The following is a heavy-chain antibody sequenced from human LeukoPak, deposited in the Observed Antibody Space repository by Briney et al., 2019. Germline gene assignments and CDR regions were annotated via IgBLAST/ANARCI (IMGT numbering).Heavy chain of an antibody. CDR3: ARDLWSGELFFAFDI. Sequence: ASVKVSCKASGYSFTDYYIHWLRQAPGQGLQWMGWISPKYGDTKYAQTFQGRVTMTRDTSLTTTYMELRGLTSDDTAVYFCARDLWSGELFFAFDIWGQGTMVPVSS. CDR1: GYSFTDYY. D-gene: IGHD3-10*01. CDR2: ISPKYGDT. V-gene: IGHV1-2*02. J-gene: IGHJ3*02.